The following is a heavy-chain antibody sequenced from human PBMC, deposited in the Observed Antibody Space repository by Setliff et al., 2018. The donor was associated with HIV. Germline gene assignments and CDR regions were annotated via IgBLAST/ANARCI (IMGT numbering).Heavy chain of an antibody. D-gene: IGHD6-13*01. J-gene: IGHJ6*03. Sequence: PSETLSLTCYVTDDPISSYYWSWIRQPPGKGLEWIGEINHSGSTNYNPSLKSRVTISVDTSKNQFSLKLSSVTAADTAVYYCARGLRSSWYNYYYYMDVWGKGTTVTVSS. CDR1: DDPISSYY. V-gene: IGHV4-34*01. CDR3: ARGLRSSWYNYYYYMDV. CDR2: INHSGST.